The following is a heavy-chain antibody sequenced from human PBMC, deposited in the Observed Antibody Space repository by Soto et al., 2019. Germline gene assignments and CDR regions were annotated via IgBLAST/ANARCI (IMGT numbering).Heavy chain of an antibody. V-gene: IGHV4-4*02. J-gene: IGHJ4*02. CDR3: ARARATIAAAAIFDC. D-gene: IGHD6-13*01. CDR2: AYRTGST. CDR1: GGSNSTSNW. Sequence: SETLSLTCAVSGGSNSTSNWWSWVRQPPGKGLEWIGEAYRTGSTNYNPSLESRLTISVDKSKNQFSLKLTSVTAADTAVYYCARARATIAAAAIFDCWGQGTLVTVSS.